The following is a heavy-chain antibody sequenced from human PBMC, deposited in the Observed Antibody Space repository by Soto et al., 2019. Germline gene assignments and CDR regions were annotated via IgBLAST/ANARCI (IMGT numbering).Heavy chain of an antibody. D-gene: IGHD3-10*01. J-gene: IGHJ6*02. CDR2: IYSSENT. V-gene: IGHV4-39*07. CDR3: AGDLASMVRGVDKNYYYYYGMDV. Sequence: PSETLSLTCTVSGGSVSSNSYSWGWIRQSPGKGLEWIGTIYSSENTNYNPSLKSRVTISVDKSKNQFSLKLSSVTAADTAVYYCAGDLASMVRGVDKNYYYYYGMDVWGQGTTVTVSS. CDR1: GGSVSSNSYS.